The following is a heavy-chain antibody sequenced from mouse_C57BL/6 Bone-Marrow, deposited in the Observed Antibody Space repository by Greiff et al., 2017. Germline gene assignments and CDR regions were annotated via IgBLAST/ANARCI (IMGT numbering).Heavy chain of an antibody. CDR2: IYPTSGRT. D-gene: IGHD4-1*01. Sequence: QVQLQQPGAELVKPGASVKMSCKASGYTFTSYWITWVQQRPGQGLEWIGDIYPTSGRTNYNEKFKSKAILTVDTSSNTAYMQLSSLTSEDSAVFYCARSGPLGRSCDYWGQGTTLTVSS. J-gene: IGHJ2*01. CDR1: GYTFTSYW. CDR3: ARSGPLGRSCDY. V-gene: IGHV1-55*01.